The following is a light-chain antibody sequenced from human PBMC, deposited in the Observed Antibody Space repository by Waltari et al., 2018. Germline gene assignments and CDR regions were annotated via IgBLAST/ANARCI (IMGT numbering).Light chain of an antibody. CDR2: DAS. Sequence: DIQMTQSPSPLSSSVGDRVTITCQASQDISNNLNWYQQTPGKAPKLLIYDASKLEAGVPSRFSGSASGTDFTFTISSLQPEDFATYYCQQYENFPLTFGAGTKVEI. J-gene: IGKJ4*01. V-gene: IGKV1-33*01. CDR3: QQYENFPLT. CDR1: QDISNN.